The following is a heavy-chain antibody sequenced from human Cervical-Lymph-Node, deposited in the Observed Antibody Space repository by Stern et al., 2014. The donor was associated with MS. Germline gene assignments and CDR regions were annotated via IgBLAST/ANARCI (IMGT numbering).Heavy chain of an antibody. Sequence: EVQLVQSGGGLVQPGGSLRLSCEASGFPVSASYMNWVRPAPGKGLEWVSRIHTIGTTPYADSVKGRFTISRANAKNALYLQMDSLRVEDTAVYYCAREIAGRRFEDWGRGTLVAVSP. J-gene: IGHJ4*02. CDR1: GFPVSASY. V-gene: IGHV3-66*01. D-gene: IGHD6-6*01. CDR2: IHTIGTT. CDR3: AREIAGRRFED.